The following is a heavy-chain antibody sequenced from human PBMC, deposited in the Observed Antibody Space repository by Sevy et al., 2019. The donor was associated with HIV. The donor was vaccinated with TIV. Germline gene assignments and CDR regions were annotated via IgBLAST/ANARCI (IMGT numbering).Heavy chain of an antibody. V-gene: IGHV3-15*01. D-gene: IGHD3-10*01. J-gene: IGHJ4*02. CDR2: IKSKTEGEKT. CDR1: GFTFSKAW. CDR3: TTVSITMIRGVTIGSL. Sequence: GGSLRLSCAASGFTFSKAWMSWVRQAPGKGLEWIGRIKSKTEGEKTDYAAPVKDRFTISRDDSKNTGYLQMNSLKTEDTAVYFCTTVSITMIRGVTIGSLWGQGTLVTVSS.